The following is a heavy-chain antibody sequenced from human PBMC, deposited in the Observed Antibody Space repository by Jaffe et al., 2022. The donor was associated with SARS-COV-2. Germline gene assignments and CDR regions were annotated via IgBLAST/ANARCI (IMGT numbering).Heavy chain of an antibody. CDR1: GFTFSSYG. J-gene: IGHJ5*02. Sequence: QVQLVESGGGVVQPGRSLRLSCAASGFTFSSYGMHWVRQAPGKGLEWVAVISYDGSNKYYADSVKGRFTISRDNSKNTLYLQMNSLRAEDTAVYYCAKADRIALGLLDPWGQGTLVTVSS. D-gene: IGHD6-13*01. CDR2: ISYDGSNK. CDR3: AKADRIALGLLDP. V-gene: IGHV3-30*18.